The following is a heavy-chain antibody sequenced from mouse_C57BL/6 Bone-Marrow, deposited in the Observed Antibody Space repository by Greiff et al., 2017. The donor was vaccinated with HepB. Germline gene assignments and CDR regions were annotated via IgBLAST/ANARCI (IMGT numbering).Heavy chain of an antibody. CDR3: ASDDYGDYYAMDY. D-gene: IGHD2-4*01. CDR1: GFNIKDYY. CDR2: IDPEDGET. V-gene: IGHV14-2*01. J-gene: IGHJ4*01. Sequence: EVKLMESGAELVKPGASVKLSCTASGFNIKDYYMHWVKQRTEQGLEWIGRIDPEDGETKYAPKFQGKATITADTSSNTAYLQLSSLTSEDTAVYYCASDDYGDYYAMDYWGQGTSVTVSS.